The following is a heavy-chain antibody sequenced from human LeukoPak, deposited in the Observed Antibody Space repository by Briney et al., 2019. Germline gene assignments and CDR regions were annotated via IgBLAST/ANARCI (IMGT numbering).Heavy chain of an antibody. Sequence: ASVKVSCKASGGTFTSYAISWVRQAPGQGLEWMGGIIPIFGTANYAQKFQGRVTITADESTSTAYMELSSLRSEDTAVYYCARGRENSSGYYPPDYIFDDWGQGTLVTVSS. CDR2: IIPIFGTA. CDR1: GGTFTSYA. CDR3: ARGRENSSGYYPPDYIFDD. J-gene: IGHJ4*02. V-gene: IGHV1-69*13. D-gene: IGHD3-22*01.